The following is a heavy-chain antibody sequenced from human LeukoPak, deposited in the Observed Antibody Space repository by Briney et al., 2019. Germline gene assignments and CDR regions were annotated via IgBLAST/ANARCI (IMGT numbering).Heavy chain of an antibody. J-gene: IGHJ4*02. V-gene: IGHV3-23*01. D-gene: IGHD3-10*01. CDR2: ISGSGGST. CDR3: AKELNYYGSGSGDY. Sequence: GGSLRLSCAASGFTFSSYAMSWVRQAPGKGLEWVSAISGSGGSTYYADSVKGRFTISRDNSKNTLHLQMNSLRAEDTAVYYCAKELNYYGSGSGDYWGQGTLVTVSS. CDR1: GFTFSSYA.